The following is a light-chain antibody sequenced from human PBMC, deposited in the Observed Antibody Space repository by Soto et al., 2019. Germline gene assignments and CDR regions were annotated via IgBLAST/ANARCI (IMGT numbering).Light chain of an antibody. CDR1: QDVRSY. Sequence: DIQMTQSPSSLSASVGDRVTITCRASQDVRSYLAWYQQKPGKIPKLLIYTASTLQSGVPSRFSGSGSGTNFSLTISNLQPEDVASYYCQKYYSAPSTFGGGTRVEIK. CDR2: TAS. CDR3: QKYYSAPST. J-gene: IGKJ4*01. V-gene: IGKV1-27*01.